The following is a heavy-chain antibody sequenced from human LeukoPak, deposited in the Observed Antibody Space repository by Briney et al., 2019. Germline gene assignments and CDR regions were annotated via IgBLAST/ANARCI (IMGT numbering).Heavy chain of an antibody. V-gene: IGHV4-4*02. CDR3: ARGGGPYRPLDC. CDR1: GGSITNTNY. Sequence: TSGTLSLTCGVSGGSITNTNYWTWVRQPPGKGLEWIGEVNLQGSTNYNLSLMGRVAISVDTSDNHISLQLTSVTAADTAVYYCARGGGPYRPLDCSGQGTLVTGFS. CDR2: VNLQGST. J-gene: IGHJ4*01.